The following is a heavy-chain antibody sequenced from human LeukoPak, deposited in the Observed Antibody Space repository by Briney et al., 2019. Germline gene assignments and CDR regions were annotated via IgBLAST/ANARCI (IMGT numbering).Heavy chain of an antibody. CDR3: AREASDYIWGSYRYTSYCDY. CDR1: GFTFSSYS. Sequence: GGSLRLSCAASGFTFSSYSMNWVRQAPGKGLEWVAVISYDGCNKYYADSVKGRFTISRDNSKNTLYLQMNSLRAEDTAVYYCAREASDYIWGSYRYTSYCDYWGQGTLVTVSS. D-gene: IGHD3-16*02. J-gene: IGHJ4*02. CDR2: ISYDGCNK. V-gene: IGHV3-30*03.